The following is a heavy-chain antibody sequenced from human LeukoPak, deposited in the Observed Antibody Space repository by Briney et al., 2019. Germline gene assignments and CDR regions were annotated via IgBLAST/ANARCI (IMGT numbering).Heavy chain of an antibody. CDR2: IIPIFGIA. V-gene: IGHV1-69*04. CDR3: ARGGQQLVPGFDP. CDR1: GGTFSSYA. Sequence: SVKVPCKASGGTFSSYAISWVRQAPGQGLEWMGRIIPIFGIANYAQKFQGRVTITADKSTSTAYMELSSLRSEDTAVYYCARGGQQLVPGFDPWGQGTLVTVSS. J-gene: IGHJ5*02. D-gene: IGHD6-13*01.